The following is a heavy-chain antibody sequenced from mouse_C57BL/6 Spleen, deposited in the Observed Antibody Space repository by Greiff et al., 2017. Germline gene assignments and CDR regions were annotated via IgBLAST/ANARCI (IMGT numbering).Heavy chain of an antibody. CDR1: GFTFSDYY. Sequence: EVQLVESGGGLVQPGGSLKLSCAASGFTFSDYYMYWVRQTPEKRLEWVAYISNGGGSTYYPDTVKGRFTISRDNAKNTLYLQMRRLKSEDTAMYYGAREDSNYVGYFDYWGQGTTLTVSS. J-gene: IGHJ2*01. CDR3: AREDSNYVGYFDY. CDR2: ISNGGGST. D-gene: IGHD2-5*01. V-gene: IGHV5-12*01.